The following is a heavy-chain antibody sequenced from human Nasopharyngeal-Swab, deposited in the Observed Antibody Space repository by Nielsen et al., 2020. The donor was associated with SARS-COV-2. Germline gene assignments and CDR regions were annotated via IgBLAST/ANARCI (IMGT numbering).Heavy chain of an antibody. CDR2: IYSGGNT. Sequence: GGSLRLSCAASGFTFDDYAMHWVRQAPGKGLEWVSVIYSGGNTYYADSVKGRFTISRDNSKNTLYLQMNSLRAEDTAVYYCARHQGDSSGWYWESGLWWYFDLWGRGTLVTVSS. J-gene: IGHJ2*01. V-gene: IGHV3-66*04. CDR3: ARHQGDSSGWYWESGLWWYFDL. CDR1: GFTFDDYA. D-gene: IGHD6-19*01.